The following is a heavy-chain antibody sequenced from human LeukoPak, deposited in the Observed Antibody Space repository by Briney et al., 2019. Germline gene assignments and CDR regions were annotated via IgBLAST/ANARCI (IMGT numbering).Heavy chain of an antibody. CDR1: GFTFNGYA. CDR2: ISGSGGTT. Sequence: GGSLRLSCAASGFTFNGYAMSWVRQVPGKGLEWVSTISGSGGTTYYADSLKGRFTISRDNSENMLFLQMNSLRAEDTAIYYCAKEDGGSGWYEPVEYWGQGTLVTVSS. V-gene: IGHV3-23*01. J-gene: IGHJ4*02. D-gene: IGHD6-19*01. CDR3: AKEDGGSGWYEPVEY.